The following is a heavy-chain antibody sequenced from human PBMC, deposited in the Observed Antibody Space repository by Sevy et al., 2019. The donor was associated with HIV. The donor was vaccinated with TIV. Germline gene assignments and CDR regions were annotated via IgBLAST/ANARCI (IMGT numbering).Heavy chain of an antibody. D-gene: IGHD1-26*01. CDR1: GFTFKTYA. CDR2: ISSNGESG. V-gene: IGHV3-30*04. Sequence: GGSLRLSCAASGFTFKTYALHWVRQTPGRGLEWLALISSNGESGFYANSVRGRFTGSRDNSMNTLYLQMTSLTPEDTAVYYCARGPEWELTSFLSHWGQGTLVTVSS. J-gene: IGHJ4*02. CDR3: ARGPEWELTSFLSH.